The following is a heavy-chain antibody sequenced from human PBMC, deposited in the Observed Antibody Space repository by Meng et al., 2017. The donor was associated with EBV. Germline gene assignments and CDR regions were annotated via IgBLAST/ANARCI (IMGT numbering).Heavy chain of an antibody. Sequence: VQLGESGVGLVEPGGSLQRSCAASGFPFSGSAMHWVRQASGKGLEWVGRIRSKAKSYATAYAASVKGRFTISRDDSKNTAYLQMNSLKTEDTAVYYCTRMSSPLDYWGQGTLVTVSS. V-gene: IGHV3-73*02. CDR1: GFPFSGSA. CDR3: TRMSSPLDY. D-gene: IGHD2-2*01. CDR2: IRSKAKSYAT. J-gene: IGHJ4*02.